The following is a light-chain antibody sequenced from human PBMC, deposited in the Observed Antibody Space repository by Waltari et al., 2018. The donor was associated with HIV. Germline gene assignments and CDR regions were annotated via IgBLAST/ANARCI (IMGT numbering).Light chain of an antibody. J-gene: IGLJ2*01. V-gene: IGLV3-1*01. Sequence: SYELTQPPSVYVSPGQTASITCSGDKLGDEYACWYQQKPGQSPVLVIYQDSKLPSGLPERFSGSNSGNTATLTISGTQAMDEADYYCQAWDSSTVVVFGGGTKLTVL. CDR2: QDS. CDR1: KLGDEY. CDR3: QAWDSSTVVV.